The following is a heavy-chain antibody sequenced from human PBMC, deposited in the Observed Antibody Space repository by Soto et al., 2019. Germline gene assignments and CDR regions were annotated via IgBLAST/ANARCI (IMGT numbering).Heavy chain of an antibody. CDR3: AKVEMDTMGLLTDYYYYGMDV. D-gene: IGHD5-12*01. V-gene: IGHV3-23*01. CDR1: GFTFSSYA. J-gene: IGHJ6*02. Sequence: GGSLRLSCAASGFTFSSYAMSWVRQAPGKGLEWVSAISGSGGSTYYADSVKGRFTISRDNSKNTLYLQMNSLRAEDTAVYYCAKVEMDTMGLLTDYYYYGMDVWGQGTTVTVSS. CDR2: ISGSGGST.